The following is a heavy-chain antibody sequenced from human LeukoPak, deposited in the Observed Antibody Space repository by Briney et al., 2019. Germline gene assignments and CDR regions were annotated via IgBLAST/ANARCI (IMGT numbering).Heavy chain of an antibody. J-gene: IGHJ4*02. CDR1: GYTLTELS. CDR3: ATEALDDSDSYFEY. V-gene: IGHV1-24*01. CDR2: FDPEDGET. D-gene: IGHD3-10*01. Sequence: GASVKVSCKVSGYTLTELSTHWVRQAPGKGLEWMGRFDPEDGETIYAQTLQGRVTMTEDTSTDTAYMELSSLRSEDTAVYYCATEALDDSDSYFEYWGQGTLVTVSS.